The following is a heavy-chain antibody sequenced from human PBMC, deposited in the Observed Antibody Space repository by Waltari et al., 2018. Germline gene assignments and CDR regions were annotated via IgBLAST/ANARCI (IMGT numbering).Heavy chain of an antibody. J-gene: IGHJ4*02. V-gene: IGHV4-39*07. CDR3: ARGLIYRKLALTY. CDR2: NYYTWST. CDR1: GRSIRSSRYY. Sequence: QLQLQESGPGLVKPSEPLSLPCTVSGRSIRSSRYYWAWIRQPPGKGLEWIGSNYYTWSTYYNPSLKSRVTISVDTSKNQFSLKLSSVTAADTAVYYCARGLIYRKLALTYWGQGTLVTVSS. D-gene: IGHD1-7*01.